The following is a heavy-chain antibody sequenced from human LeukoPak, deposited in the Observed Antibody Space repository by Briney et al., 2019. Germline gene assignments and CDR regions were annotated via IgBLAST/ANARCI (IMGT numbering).Heavy chain of an antibody. V-gene: IGHV3-30-3*01. D-gene: IGHD5-18*01. CDR1: GFTFSSYA. Sequence: SGGSLRLSCAASGFTFSSYAMHWVRQAPGKGLEWVAVISYDGSNKYYADSAKGRFTIPRDNSKNTPYLQMNSLRAEDTAVYYCASPVDTAMVTLFDYWGQGTLVTVSS. CDR2: ISYDGSNK. CDR3: ASPVDTAMVTLFDY. J-gene: IGHJ4*02.